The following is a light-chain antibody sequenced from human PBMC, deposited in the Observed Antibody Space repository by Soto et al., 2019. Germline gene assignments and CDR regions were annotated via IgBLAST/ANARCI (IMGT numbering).Light chain of an antibody. V-gene: IGKV3-20*01. J-gene: IGKJ1*01. CDR2: GAS. CDR1: QSVSSSY. Sequence: EIVLTQSPGTLSLSPGERATLSCRASQSVSSSYLAWYQQKPGQAPRLLIYGASSRATGIPDRFSGSGSGTDLTLTISRLEPEDCAVYYCQQYGSSPTFGQGPKVEIK. CDR3: QQYGSSPT.